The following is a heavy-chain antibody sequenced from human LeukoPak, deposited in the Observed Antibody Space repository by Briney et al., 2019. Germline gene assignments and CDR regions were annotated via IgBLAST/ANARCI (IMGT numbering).Heavy chain of an antibody. CDR1: GYTFTSYG. V-gene: IGHV1-18*01. CDR3: ASKSGGNGGRVDAFDI. J-gene: IGHJ3*02. Sequence: GASVKVSCKASGYTFTSYGISWVRQAPGQGLEWMGWISAYNGNTNYAQKLQGRVTMTTDTSTSTAYMELRSLRSDDTAVYYCASKSGGNGGRVDAFDIWGQGTMVTVSS. D-gene: IGHD4-23*01. CDR2: ISAYNGNT.